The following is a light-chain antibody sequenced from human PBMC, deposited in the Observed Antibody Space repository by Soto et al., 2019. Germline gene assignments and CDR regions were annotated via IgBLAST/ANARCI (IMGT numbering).Light chain of an antibody. CDR1: NSDVGTYNL. CDR3: YSYAGSGTYV. CDR2: EGT. V-gene: IGLV2-23*01. Sequence: QSALTQPASVSGSPGQSITISFTGTNSDVGTYNLVSWYQQHPGKAPKLMTYEGTKRPSGVSNRFSGSNSGNTASLTISGLQAEDEADYYCYSYAGSGTYVFGTGTKLTVL. J-gene: IGLJ1*01.